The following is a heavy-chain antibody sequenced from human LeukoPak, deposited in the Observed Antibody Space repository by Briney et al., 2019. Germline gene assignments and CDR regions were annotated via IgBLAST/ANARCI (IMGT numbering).Heavy chain of an antibody. J-gene: IGHJ4*02. CDR3: ARLGASGYSYSLDY. D-gene: IGHD5-18*01. V-gene: IGHV4-59*01. CDR1: GGSISSYY. CDR2: IYYSGST. Sequence: SETLSLTCTVSGGSISSYYWSWIRQPPGKGLEWTGYIYYSGSTNYNPSLKSRVTISVDTSKNQFSLKLSSVTAADTAVYYCARLGASGYSYSLDYWGQGTLVTVSS.